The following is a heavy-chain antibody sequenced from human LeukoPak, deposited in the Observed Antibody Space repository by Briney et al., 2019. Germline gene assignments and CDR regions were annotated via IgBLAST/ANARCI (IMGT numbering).Heavy chain of an antibody. CDR3: AEGGRVQRTDS. CDR2: IGATGGDT. CDR1: GFTLSSSA. V-gene: IGHV3-23*01. J-gene: IGHJ4*02. D-gene: IGHD1-1*01. Sequence: GGSLRLSCAASGFTLSSSAMTWVRQAPGKGLEWVSTIGATGGDTYYATSVRGHFTISRDNSQNTLFLQMSRLRAEDTAVYYCAEGGRVQRTDSWGQGTLVTVSS.